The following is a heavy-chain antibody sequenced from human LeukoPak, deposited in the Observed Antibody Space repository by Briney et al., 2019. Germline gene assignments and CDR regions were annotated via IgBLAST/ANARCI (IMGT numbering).Heavy chain of an antibody. V-gene: IGHV3-21*01. CDR3: ARDLGRYNWNDAGPYRAARSDY. J-gene: IGHJ4*02. CDR1: GFTFSSHW. CDR2: ISSSSSYI. D-gene: IGHD1-1*01. Sequence: GGSLRLSCAASGFTFSSHWMSWVRQAPGKGLEWVSSISSSSSYIYYADSVKGRFTISRDNAKNSLYLQMNSLRAEDTAVYYCARDLGRYNWNDAGPYRAARSDYWGQGTLVTVSS.